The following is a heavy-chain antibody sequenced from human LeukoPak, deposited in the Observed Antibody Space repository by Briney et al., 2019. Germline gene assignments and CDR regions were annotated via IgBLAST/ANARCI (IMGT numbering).Heavy chain of an antibody. J-gene: IGHJ6*02. V-gene: IGHV3-23*01. D-gene: IGHD6-19*01. CDR3: AKDLSSGWYVFSYYYYGMDV. CDR1: GFTFSSYA. Sequence: GGSLRLSCAASGFTFSSYAMSWVRQAPGKGLEWVSAISGSGGSTFYADSVKGRFTISRDNSKTTLYLQMNSLRAEDTAVYYCAKDLSSGWYVFSYYYYGMDVWGQGTTVTVSS. CDR2: ISGSGGST.